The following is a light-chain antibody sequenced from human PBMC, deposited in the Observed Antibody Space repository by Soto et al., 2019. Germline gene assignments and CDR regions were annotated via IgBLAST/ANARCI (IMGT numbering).Light chain of an antibody. Sequence: QSVLTQPPSASGTLGQRVTISCSGSSSNIGSNTVNWYQKLPGTAPKLLIYSDNQRPSGVPDRFSGSKSGTSASLAISGLQSDDEADYYCAAWDDSLDGQGVFGGGTKVTVL. V-gene: IGLV1-44*01. J-gene: IGLJ3*02. CDR2: SDN. CDR3: AAWDDSLDGQGV. CDR1: SSNIGSNT.